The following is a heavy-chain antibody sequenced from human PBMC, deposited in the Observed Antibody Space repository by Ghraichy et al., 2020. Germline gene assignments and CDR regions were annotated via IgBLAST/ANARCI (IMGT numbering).Heavy chain of an antibody. D-gene: IGHD2-21*01. CDR3: ARDPRDAGIVVGGL. CDR2: IYSGGST. J-gene: IGHJ4*02. CDR1: GFTVSSNY. V-gene: IGHV3-66*01. Sequence: GGSLRLSCAASGFTVSSNYMSWVRQAPGKGLEWVSVIYSGGSTYYADSVKGRFTISRDNSKNTLYLQMNSLRAEDTAVYYCARDPRDAGIVVGGLWGQGTLVTVSS.